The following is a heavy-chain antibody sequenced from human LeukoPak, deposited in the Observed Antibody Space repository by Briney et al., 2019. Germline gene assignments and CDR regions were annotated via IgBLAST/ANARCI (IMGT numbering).Heavy chain of an antibody. CDR2: IYWDDDK. CDR1: GFSLSTSVVG. D-gene: IGHD1-1*01. CDR3: AHVQLYNWFDP. Sequence: ESGPTLVNPTQTLTLTCTFSGFSLSTSVVGVGWIRQPPGKALEWLALIYWDDDKRYSPSLKSRLTITKDTSKNQVVLTMTNMDPVDTATYYCAHVQLYNWFDPWGQGTLVTVSS. J-gene: IGHJ5*02. V-gene: IGHV2-5*02.